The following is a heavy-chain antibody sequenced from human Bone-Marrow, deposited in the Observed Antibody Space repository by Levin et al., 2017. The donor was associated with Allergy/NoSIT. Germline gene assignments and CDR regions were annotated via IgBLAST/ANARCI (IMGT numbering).Heavy chain of an antibody. J-gene: IGHJ4*02. CDR2: INPNSGGI. V-gene: IGHV1-2*06. CDR3: GSLFWDYGNIDY. D-gene: IGHD4-17*01. Sequence: PGESLKISCKASGNIFTGYYLHWVRQAPGQRLEWLGRINPNSGGINYGQKFDGRVTMTWDTSINTGYVELTSLTSDDTAVYYCGSLFWDYGNIDYWGQGTLITVSS. CDR1: GNIFTGYY.